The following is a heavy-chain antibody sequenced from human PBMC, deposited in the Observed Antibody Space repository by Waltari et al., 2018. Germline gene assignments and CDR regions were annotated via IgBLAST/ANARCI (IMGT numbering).Heavy chain of an antibody. Sequence: EVQLVESGGALVQPGGSLKLYCAASGPTLSDFAIHWVRQASGKGPEWVGRIRSRTKGDATAYTASVEGRFTISRDDSKNTVYLQMNSLKTDDTAVYYCVRPFELGIDWGQGTLVTVSS. CDR2: IRSRTKGDAT. J-gene: IGHJ4*02. D-gene: IGHD7-27*01. V-gene: IGHV3-73*01. CDR1: GPTLSDFA. CDR3: VRPFELGID.